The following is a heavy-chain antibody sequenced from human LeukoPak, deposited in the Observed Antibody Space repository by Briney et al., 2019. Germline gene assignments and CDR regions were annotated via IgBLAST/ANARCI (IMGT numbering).Heavy chain of an antibody. CDR2: VYSDGST. J-gene: IGHJ4*02. Sequence: GGSLRLACAGSGFNVSSNYMSWVRQSPGKGLEWVSVVYSDGSTYYADSVKGRFIVSRDNSKNTLYLQMNSLRDEDTAVYYCARWSSSGWYSFDNWGQGTLVTVSS. V-gene: IGHV3-53*01. CDR3: ARWSSSGWYSFDN. D-gene: IGHD6-19*01. CDR1: GFNVSSNY.